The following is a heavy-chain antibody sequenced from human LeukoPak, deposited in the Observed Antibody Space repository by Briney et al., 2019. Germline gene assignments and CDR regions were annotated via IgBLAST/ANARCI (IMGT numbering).Heavy chain of an antibody. J-gene: IGHJ4*02. CDR1: GYTFTSYD. V-gene: IGHV1-8*01. D-gene: IGHD5-18*01. CDR2: MNPNSGNT. CDR3: ARGSGYSYGLDY. Sequence: ASVKVSCTASGYTFTSYDINWVRQATGQGLEWMGWMNPNSGNTGYAQKFQGRVTMTRNTSISTAYMELSSLRSEDTAVYYCARGSGYSYGLDYWGQGTLVTVSS.